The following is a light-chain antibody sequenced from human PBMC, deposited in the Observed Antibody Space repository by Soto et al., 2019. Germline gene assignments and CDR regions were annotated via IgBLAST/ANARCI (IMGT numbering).Light chain of an antibody. CDR1: QSISSY. J-gene: IGKJ1*01. CDR2: AAS. Sequence: DIPMTQSPSSLSASVGDRVTITCRASQSISSYLNWYQQKPGKAPKLLIYAASSLQSGVPSRFSGSESGTDFTLTISSLQPEDFATYYCQQSYNTPPTFGQGTKVEIK. CDR3: QQSYNTPPT. V-gene: IGKV1-39*01.